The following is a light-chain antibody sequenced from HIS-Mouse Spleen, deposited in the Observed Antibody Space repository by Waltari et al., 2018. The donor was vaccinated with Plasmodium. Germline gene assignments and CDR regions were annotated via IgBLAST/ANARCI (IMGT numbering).Light chain of an antibody. CDR2: GAS. V-gene: IGKV3-15*01. Sequence: EIVMTQSPATLSVSPGDRATLSCRASQSFSSNLAWYQQKPGQAPRLLIYGASSRATGIPAMFSGSGSGKEFTLTISSLQSEDFAVYYCQQYNNWSFTFGPGTKVDIK. J-gene: IGKJ3*01. CDR3: QQYNNWSFT. CDR1: QSFSSN.